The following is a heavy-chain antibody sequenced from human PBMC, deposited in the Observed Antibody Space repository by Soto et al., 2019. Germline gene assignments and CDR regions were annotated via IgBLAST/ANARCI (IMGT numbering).Heavy chain of an antibody. CDR2: INQSGSS. CDR1: GGSFSTYF. CDR3: ARERRVVGGYSSSWYDYFDS. Sequence: SETLSLTCSVDGGSFSTYFWTWVRQPPGKGLEWIGEINQSGSSSYNPSPESRVSISVDTSKKQFSLKLSSVTAADTAVYYCARERRVVGGYSSSWYDYFDSWGQGTLVTVSS. J-gene: IGHJ4*02. V-gene: IGHV4-34*01. D-gene: IGHD6-13*01.